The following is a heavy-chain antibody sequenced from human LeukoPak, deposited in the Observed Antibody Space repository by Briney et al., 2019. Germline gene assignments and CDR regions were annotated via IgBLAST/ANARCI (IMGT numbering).Heavy chain of an antibody. CDR3: ARGRYYYGSRKDWFDP. D-gene: IGHD3-10*01. Sequence: SETLSLTCAVYGGSFSGYYWSWIRQPPGKGLEWIGEINHSGSTNYNPSLKSRVTISVDTSKNQFSLKLSSVTAADTAVYYCARGRYYYGSRKDWFDPWGQGTLVTVSS. J-gene: IGHJ5*02. CDR1: GGSFSGYY. CDR2: INHSGST. V-gene: IGHV4-34*01.